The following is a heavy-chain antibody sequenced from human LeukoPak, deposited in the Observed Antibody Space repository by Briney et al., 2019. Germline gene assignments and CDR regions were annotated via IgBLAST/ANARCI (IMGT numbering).Heavy chain of an antibody. CDR2: IYYSGST. J-gene: IGHJ5*02. D-gene: IGHD3-22*01. CDR3: ARWYYYESRRWFDP. V-gene: IGHV4-39*07. Sequence: PGGSLRLSCAASGFTFSRHSMNWVRQPPGKGLEWIGSIYYSGSTYYNPSLKSRVTISVDTSKNQFSLKLSSLSVADTAVYYCARWYYYESRRWFDPWGQGTLVTVSS. CDR1: GFTFSRHSMN.